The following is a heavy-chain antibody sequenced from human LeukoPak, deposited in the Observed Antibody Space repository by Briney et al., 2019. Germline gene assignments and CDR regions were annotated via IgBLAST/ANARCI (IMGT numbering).Heavy chain of an antibody. CDR3: ARGGATITD. Sequence: SETLSLTCTVSGGSITNYYWSWIRQPPGKGLERIGYIYSSGSTNYNPSLKSRITISVDTSKNQFSLKLSSVTAADTAVYYCARGGATITDWGQGALVTVSS. D-gene: IGHD5-12*01. J-gene: IGHJ4*02. CDR1: GGSITNYY. CDR2: IYSSGST. V-gene: IGHV4-59*01.